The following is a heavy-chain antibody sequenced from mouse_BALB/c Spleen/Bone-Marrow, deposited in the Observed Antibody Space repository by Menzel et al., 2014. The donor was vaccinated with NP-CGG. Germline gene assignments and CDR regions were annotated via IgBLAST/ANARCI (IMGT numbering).Heavy chain of an antibody. J-gene: IGHJ4*01. V-gene: IGHV1S56*01. CDR1: GYTFTSYY. CDR3: ARSYDYDGNYAMDY. CDR2: IYPGNVNT. Sequence: VNVVESGPELVKPGASVRISCKASGYTFTSYYIHWVKQRPGQGLEWIGWIYPGNVNTKYNEKFKGKATLTADKSSSTAYMQVSSLTSEDSAVYFCARSYDYDGNYAMDYWGQGTSVTVSS. D-gene: IGHD2-4*01.